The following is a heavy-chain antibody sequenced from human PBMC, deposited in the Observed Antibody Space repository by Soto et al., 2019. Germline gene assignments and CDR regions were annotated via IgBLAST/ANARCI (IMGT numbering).Heavy chain of an antibody. V-gene: IGHV3-7*01. CDR3: ARDHIDGWKFDY. D-gene: IGHD6-19*01. J-gene: IGHJ4*02. Sequence: EVQLVESGGGLVQPGGSLNPSLEAPDSTLVNFWLIWAAQAPGKGLEWVATIRQDGKENYYVDSVKGRFTTSRDNTKNSFYLQMNSLRVEDTAVYYCARDHIDGWKFDYWGRGTLVTVSS. CDR1: DSTLVNFW. CDR2: IRQDGKEN.